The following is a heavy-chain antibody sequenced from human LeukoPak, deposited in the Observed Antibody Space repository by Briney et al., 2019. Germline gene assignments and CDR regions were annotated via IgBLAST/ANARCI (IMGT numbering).Heavy chain of an antibody. CDR2: INHSGST. Sequence: SETLSLTCAVYGGSFSGYYWGWIRQPPGKGLEWIGEINHSGSTNYNPSLKSRVTISVDTSKNQFSPKLSSVTAADTAVYYCARGHNFDFWSGTFKFDYWGQGTLVTVSS. D-gene: IGHD3-3*01. J-gene: IGHJ4*02. V-gene: IGHV4-34*01. CDR3: ARGHNFDFWSGTFKFDY. CDR1: GGSFSGYY.